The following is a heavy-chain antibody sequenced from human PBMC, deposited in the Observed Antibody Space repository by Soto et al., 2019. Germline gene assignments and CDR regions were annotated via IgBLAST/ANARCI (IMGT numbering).Heavy chain of an antibody. V-gene: IGHV4-59*01. J-gene: IGHJ4*02. CDR3: ARYYSTNTTCYYFDY. CDR2: IYYSGSS. Sequence: PSETLSLTCTVSGGSISSYYWSWIRQPPGKGLEWIGYIYYSGSSNYNPSLKSRVTISVDTSKNQFSLKLNSVTAADTAVYYCARYYSTNTTCYYFDYWGQGTLVTVSS. CDR1: GGSISSYY. D-gene: IGHD2-2*01.